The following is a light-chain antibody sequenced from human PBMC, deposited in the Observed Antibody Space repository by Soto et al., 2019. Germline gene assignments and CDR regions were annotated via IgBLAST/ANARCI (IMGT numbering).Light chain of an antibody. J-gene: IGKJ1*01. V-gene: IGKV3-20*01. CDR3: QQHSSSTGA. CDR1: QSVRSSY. Sequence: EIVMTQSPATLSVSPGERATLSCRASQSVRSSYLTWYPQKPGQAPRLLIYGASDRETGIPDVFSGSGAGTDFTLTISRLEYEDSAVDLCQQHSSSTGAFGQGTQVDI. CDR2: GAS.